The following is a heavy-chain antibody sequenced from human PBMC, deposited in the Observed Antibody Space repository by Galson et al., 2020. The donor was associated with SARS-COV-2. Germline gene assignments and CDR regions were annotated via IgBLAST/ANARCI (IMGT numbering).Heavy chain of an antibody. D-gene: IGHD2-15*01. V-gene: IGHV4-31*03. CDR2: IHPNGNT. CDR3: VRESSSAEGLDV. CDR1: GGSISSGGYF. J-gene: IGHJ6*02. Sequence: SETLSLTCRVSGGSISSGGYFWTWIRQVPGKGLEWIGNIHPNGNTYYNPSLRSRLSISLDKSENDFSLKMTSASVADTAVYYWVRESSSAEGLDVWGQGTTVTVSS.